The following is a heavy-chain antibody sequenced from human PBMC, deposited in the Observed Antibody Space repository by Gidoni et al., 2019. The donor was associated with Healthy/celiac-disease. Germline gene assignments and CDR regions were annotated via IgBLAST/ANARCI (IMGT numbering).Heavy chain of an antibody. CDR3: ATAGVKVAATPLPFDP. D-gene: IGHD2-15*01. V-gene: IGHV1-24*01. Sequence: QVQLVQSGAEVKKPGASVKVSCKVSGYTLTELSMHWVRQAPGKGLEWMGGFAPEDGETIYAQKFQGRVTMTEDTSTDTAYMELSSLRSEDTAVYYCATAGVKVAATPLPFDPWGQGTLVTVSS. CDR1: GYTLTELS. J-gene: IGHJ5*02. CDR2: FAPEDGET.